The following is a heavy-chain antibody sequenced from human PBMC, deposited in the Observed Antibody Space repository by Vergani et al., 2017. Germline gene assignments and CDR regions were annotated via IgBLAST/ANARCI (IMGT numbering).Heavy chain of an antibody. CDR3: ARTVAATPKVNYYYGMDV. Sequence: QVQLQQWGAGLLKPSETLSLTCAVYGGSFSGYYWSWIRQRPGKGLEWIGEINHSGSTNYNPSLKSRVTISVDTSKNQFSLKLSSVTAADTAVYYCARTVAATPKVNYYYGMDVWGQGTTVTVSS. V-gene: IGHV4-34*01. J-gene: IGHJ6*02. CDR2: INHSGST. D-gene: IGHD2-15*01. CDR1: GGSFSGYY.